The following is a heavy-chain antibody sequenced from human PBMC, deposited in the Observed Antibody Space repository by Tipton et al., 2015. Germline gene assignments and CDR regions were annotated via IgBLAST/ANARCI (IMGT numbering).Heavy chain of an antibody. J-gene: IGHJ4*02. V-gene: IGHV5-51*01. D-gene: IGHD3-3*01. CDR3: VRSSESWSHPEY. Sequence: QLVQSGAEMKKPGESLKISCKGSGYSFTSYWIGWVRQMPGKGLEWMAIIYPGDSDTRYSPSFQGQVTISAAKSISTAYLQWSSLKAWNTAIYYCVRSSESWSHPEYWGQGTLGTVSS. CDR2: IYPGDSDT. CDR1: GYSFTSYW.